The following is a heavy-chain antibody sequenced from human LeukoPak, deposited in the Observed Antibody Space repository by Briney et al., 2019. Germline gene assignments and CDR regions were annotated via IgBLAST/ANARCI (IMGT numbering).Heavy chain of an antibody. CDR3: ARQADTAMLIWSFTDY. CDR2: ISSSSSYI. V-gene: IGHV3-21*01. D-gene: IGHD5-18*01. Sequence: GGSLRLSCAASGFTFSSYSMNWVRQAPGKGLEWVSSISSSSSYIYYADSVKGRFTISRDNAKNSLYLQMNSLRAEDTALYYCARQADTAMLIWSFTDYWGQGTPVTVSS. J-gene: IGHJ4*02. CDR1: GFTFSSYS.